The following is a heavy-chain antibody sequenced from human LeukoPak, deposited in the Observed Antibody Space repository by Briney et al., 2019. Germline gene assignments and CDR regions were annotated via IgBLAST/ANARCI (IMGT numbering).Heavy chain of an antibody. J-gene: IGHJ4*02. V-gene: IGHV4-34*01. Sequence: SETLSLTCAVYGGSFSGYYWNWIHQPPGKGLEWIGEINHSGSTNYNPSLKNRVTISVDTSKNQFSLNLSSVTAADTAVYYCGRGGIAAAASGIDYWGQGTLVAVSS. CDR3: GRGGIAAAASGIDY. CDR1: GGSFSGYY. CDR2: INHSGST. D-gene: IGHD6-13*01.